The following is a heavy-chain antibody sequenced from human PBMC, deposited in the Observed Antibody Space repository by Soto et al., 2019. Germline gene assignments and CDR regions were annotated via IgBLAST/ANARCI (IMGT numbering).Heavy chain of an antibody. CDR3: ARGRYGDY. D-gene: IGHD1-1*01. CDR2: ISAHNGNT. CDR1: GYAFTTYG. V-gene: IGHV1-18*01. Sequence: GAEVKKPGASVKVSCQGSGYAFTTYGITWVRQAPGQGLEWMGWISAHNGNTNYAQKLQGRVTVTRDTSTSTAYMELRSLRYDDTAVYYCARGRYGDYWGQGALVTVSS. J-gene: IGHJ4*02.